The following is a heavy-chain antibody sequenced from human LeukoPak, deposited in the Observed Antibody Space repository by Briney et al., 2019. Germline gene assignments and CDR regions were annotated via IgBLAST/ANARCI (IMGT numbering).Heavy chain of an antibody. CDR3: ARGPRMGFYGDYAPGRYFDY. Sequence: SETLSLTCAVYGGSFSGYYWSWTRQPPGKGLEWIGEINHSGSTNYNPSPKSRVTISVDTSKNQFSLKLSSVTAADTAVYYCARGPRMGFYGDYAPGRYFDYWGQGTLVTVSS. V-gene: IGHV4-34*01. J-gene: IGHJ4*02. CDR1: GGSFSGYY. D-gene: IGHD4-17*01. CDR2: INHSGST.